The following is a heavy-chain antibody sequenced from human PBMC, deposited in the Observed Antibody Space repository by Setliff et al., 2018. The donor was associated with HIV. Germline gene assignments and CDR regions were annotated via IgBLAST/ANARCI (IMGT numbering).Heavy chain of an antibody. D-gene: IGHD4-4*01. J-gene: IGHJ4*02. Sequence: TLSLTCTVSGGSISNYYWSWIRQPPGEGLEWIGYIYYSGSTNYNPSLKSRVTISVDTSKSQFSLKLNSVTTADTAVYYCARQTTHLGYWGQGTLVTVSS. CDR1: GGSISNYY. V-gene: IGHV4-59*01. CDR2: IYYSGST. CDR3: ARQTTHLGY.